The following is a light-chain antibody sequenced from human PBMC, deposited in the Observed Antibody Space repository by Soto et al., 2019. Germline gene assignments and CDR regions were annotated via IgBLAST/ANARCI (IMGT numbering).Light chain of an antibody. V-gene: IGKV3-20*01. Sequence: EIVLTQSPGTLSLSPGERATLSCRASQSVRERYLAWYQQKPGQAPSLLIYDTSTRATGVPDRFSGSGSGTDFALTISRLEPEDFAIYFCQQYGSSPGTFGQGTKVEI. CDR3: QQYGSSPGT. J-gene: IGKJ1*01. CDR1: QSVRERY. CDR2: DTS.